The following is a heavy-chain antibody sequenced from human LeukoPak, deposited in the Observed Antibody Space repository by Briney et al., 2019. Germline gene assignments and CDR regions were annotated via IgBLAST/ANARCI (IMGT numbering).Heavy chain of an antibody. CDR2: INHSGST. CDR3: VNYDTSY. D-gene: IGHD3-9*01. V-gene: IGHV4-34*01. CDR1: GDSISTYY. Sequence: SETLSLTCTVSGDSISTYYWSWIRQPPGKGLEWIGEINHSGSTNYNPSLKSRVTISVDTSKNQFSLKLSSVTAADTAVYYCVNYDTSYWGQGTLVTVSS. J-gene: IGHJ4*02.